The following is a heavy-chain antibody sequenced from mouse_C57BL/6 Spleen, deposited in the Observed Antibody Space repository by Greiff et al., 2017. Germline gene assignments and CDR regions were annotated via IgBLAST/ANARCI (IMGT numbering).Heavy chain of an antibody. CDR3: ARGYYGSSFGYFDV. Sequence: QVQLQQPGAELVKPGASVKMSCKASGYTFTSYWITWVKQRPGQGLEWIGDIYPGSGSTNYNEKFKSKATLTVDKSSSTAYMQLSSLTSEDSAVYYCARGYYGSSFGYFDVWGTGTTVTVSA. V-gene: IGHV1-55*01. CDR1: GYTFTSYW. D-gene: IGHD1-1*01. CDR2: IYPGSGST. J-gene: IGHJ1*03.